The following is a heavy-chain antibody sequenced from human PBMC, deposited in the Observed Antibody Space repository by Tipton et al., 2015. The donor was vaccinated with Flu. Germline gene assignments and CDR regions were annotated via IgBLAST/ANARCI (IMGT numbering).Heavy chain of an antibody. D-gene: IGHD3-22*01. J-gene: IGHJ3*02. CDR3: TRVTMIVVAPPYDAFDI. CDR2: IRSKAYGGTT. CDR1: GFTFSASA. V-gene: IGHV3-49*04. Sequence: SLRLSCAASGFTFSASAMHWVRQAPGKGLEWVGFIRSKAYGGTTEYAASVKGRFTISRDDSKSIAYLQMNSLKTEDTAVYYCTRVTMIVVAPPYDAFDIWGQGTMVTVSS.